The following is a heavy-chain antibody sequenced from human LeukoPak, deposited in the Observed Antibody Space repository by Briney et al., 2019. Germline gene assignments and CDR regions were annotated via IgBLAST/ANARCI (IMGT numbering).Heavy chain of an antibody. Sequence: PSETLSLTCTVSGGSISSYYWSWIRQPPGKGLEWIGYIYYSGSTNYNPSLKSRVTISVDTSKNQFSLRLSSVTAADTAVYYCARSVEGYCSGGSCYSYYYYMDVWGKGTTVTVSS. CDR2: IYYSGST. CDR3: ARSVEGYCSGGSCYSYYYYMDV. J-gene: IGHJ6*03. V-gene: IGHV4-59*01. CDR1: GGSISSYY. D-gene: IGHD2-15*01.